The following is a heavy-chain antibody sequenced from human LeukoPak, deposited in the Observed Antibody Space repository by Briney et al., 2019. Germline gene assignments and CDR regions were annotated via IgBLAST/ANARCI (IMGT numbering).Heavy chain of an antibody. CDR2: IYNSGST. V-gene: IGHV4-59*01. CDR1: GSSISTYY. J-gene: IGHJ4*02. D-gene: IGHD6-13*01. CDR3: ARENSNSWYLDY. Sequence: SETLSLTCTVSGSSISTYYWSWLRQPPGKGLEWIGYIYNSGSTNYNPSLKSRVTISVDTSKNQFSLKLSSVTAADTAVYYCARENSNSWYLDYWGQGTLVTVSS.